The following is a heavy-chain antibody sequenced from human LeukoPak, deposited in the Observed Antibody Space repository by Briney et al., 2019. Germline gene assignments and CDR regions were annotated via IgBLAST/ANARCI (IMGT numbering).Heavy chain of an antibody. CDR3: ALRRGWATKPYDY. Sequence: SPSETLSLTCGVSGGSISSVGYYWSWIRQAPGKGLEWIGYIYYDGSPYYNPSLQSRVTISVDRSKNQFSLKLSSVTAADTAVYYCALRRGWATKPYDYWGQGTLVTVSS. V-gene: IGHV4-30-2*01. CDR1: GGSISSVGYY. J-gene: IGHJ4*02. D-gene: IGHD4-17*01. CDR2: IYYDGSP.